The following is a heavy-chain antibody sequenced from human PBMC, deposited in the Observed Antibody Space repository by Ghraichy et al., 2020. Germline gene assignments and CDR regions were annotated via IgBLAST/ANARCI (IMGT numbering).Heavy chain of an antibody. Sequence: GGSLRLSCAASGFTFSSYGMHWVRQAPGKGLEWVAVISYDGSNKYYADSVKGRFTISRDNSKNTLYLQMNSLRAEDTAVYYCAKDMGQWPHWYFDLWGRGTLVTVSS. CDR3: AKDMGQWPHWYFDL. D-gene: IGHD6-19*01. V-gene: IGHV3-30*18. CDR1: GFTFSSYG. J-gene: IGHJ2*01. CDR2: ISYDGSNK.